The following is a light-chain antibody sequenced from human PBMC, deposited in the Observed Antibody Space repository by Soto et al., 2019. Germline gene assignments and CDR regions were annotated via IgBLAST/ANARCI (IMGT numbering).Light chain of an antibody. Sequence: QSALTQPASVSGSPGQSITISCTGTSRAVDGYNYVSWYQQHPGKAPKLMIHEVSNRPSGVSNRFSGSKSGNTASLTISGLQAEDEADYYCSSYTTSSTVFGTGTKVTVL. V-gene: IGLV2-14*01. CDR3: SSYTTSSTV. J-gene: IGLJ1*01. CDR2: EVS. CDR1: SRAVDGYNY.